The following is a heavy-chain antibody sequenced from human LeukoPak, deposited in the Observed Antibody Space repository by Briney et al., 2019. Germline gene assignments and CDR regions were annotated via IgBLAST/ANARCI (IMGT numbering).Heavy chain of an antibody. CDR2: IYYDGRT. J-gene: IGHJ4*02. V-gene: IGHV4-59*13. CDR1: GGSISNYY. Sequence: SETLSLTCTVSGGSISNYYWSWIRQPPGKGLEWIGYIYYDGRTDYNPSLKSRVTISLDTSENQFSLKLSSVTAADTAVYFCAGTSGWYIYHFDFWGQGTLVTVSS. D-gene: IGHD6-19*01. CDR3: AGTSGWYIYHFDF.